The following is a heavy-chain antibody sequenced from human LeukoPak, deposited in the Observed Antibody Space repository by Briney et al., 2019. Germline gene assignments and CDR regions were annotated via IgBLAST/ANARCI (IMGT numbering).Heavy chain of an antibody. CDR2: ISYDGTNE. Sequence: GGSLRLSCAGSGFSFSSYTMHWVRQAPGKGLEWVAIISYDGTNEYYADSVKGRFTISRENSKNTLYLQVNSLRAEDTAVYYCARDIKWLGRYYYYGLDVWGQGTTVTVSS. D-gene: IGHD6-19*01. CDR3: ARDIKWLGRYYYYGLDV. J-gene: IGHJ6*02. CDR1: GFSFSSYT. V-gene: IGHV3-30*04.